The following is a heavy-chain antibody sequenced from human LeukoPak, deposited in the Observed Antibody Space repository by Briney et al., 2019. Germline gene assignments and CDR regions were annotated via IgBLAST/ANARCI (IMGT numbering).Heavy chain of an antibody. CDR1: GFTFSSYG. V-gene: IGHV3-30*03. CDR3: ARVGGGDGSGWSTTDY. CDR2: ISYDGSNK. D-gene: IGHD6-19*01. Sequence: GGSLRLSCAASGFTFSSYGMHWVRQAPGKGLEWVAVISYDGSNKYYADSVKGRFTISRDNSKNTLYLQMNSLRVEDTAMYYCARVGGGDGSGWSTTDYWGQGTLVTISS. J-gene: IGHJ4*02.